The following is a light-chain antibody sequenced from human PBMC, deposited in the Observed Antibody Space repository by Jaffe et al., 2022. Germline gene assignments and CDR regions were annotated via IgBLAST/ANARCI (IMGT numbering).Light chain of an antibody. J-gene: IGKJ5*01. CDR1: QSISNS. V-gene: IGKV1-5*03. CDR2: RAS. CDR3: QQFAEFPVT. Sequence: DIRMTQSPSTLSASVGDRVTITCWASQSISNSLAWYQQKPGKAPKVLMYRASTLQSGVPSRFSGTTSGTEFTLTISSLQPDDFATYFCQQFAEFPVTFGQGTRLEI.